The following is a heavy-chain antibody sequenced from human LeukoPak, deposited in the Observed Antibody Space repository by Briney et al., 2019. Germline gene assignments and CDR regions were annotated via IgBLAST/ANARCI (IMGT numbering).Heavy chain of an antibody. CDR2: IYTSGST. D-gene: IGHD2-15*01. Sequence: PSETLSLTCTVSGGSISPYYWSWIRQPAGKGLEWIGRIYTSGSTNYNPSLKSRVTMSVDTSKNQFSLKLCSVTAADTAVYYCARGNTLCSGGSCSTNIDYWGQGTLVTVSS. V-gene: IGHV4-4*07. CDR3: ARGNTLCSGGSCSTNIDY. J-gene: IGHJ4*02. CDR1: GGSISPYY.